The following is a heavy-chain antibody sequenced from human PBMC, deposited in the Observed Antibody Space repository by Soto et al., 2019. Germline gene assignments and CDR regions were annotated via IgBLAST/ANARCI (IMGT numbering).Heavy chain of an antibody. CDR1: GFTFSNAW. Sequence: GGSLRLSCAASGFTFSNAWMNWVRQAPGKGLEWVGRIKSKTDGGTTDDAAPGKGRFTISRDDSKNTVYLQMNSLKSEDTAVYYCTSTRGWFGDLLVEYHFDSWGQGTLVTVSS. J-gene: IGHJ4*02. D-gene: IGHD3-10*01. CDR3: TSTRGWFGDLLVEYHFDS. CDR2: IKSKTDGGTT. V-gene: IGHV3-15*07.